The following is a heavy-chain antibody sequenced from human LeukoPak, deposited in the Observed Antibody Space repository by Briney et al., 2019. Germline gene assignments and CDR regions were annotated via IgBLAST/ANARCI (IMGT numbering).Heavy chain of an antibody. CDR1: GFSFSEYW. CDR2: INQDGSEI. D-gene: IGHD3-16*01. CDR3: AIGSPFGGH. V-gene: IGHV3-7*01. J-gene: IGHJ4*02. Sequence: GGSLRLSCTASGFSFSEYWMDWVRQAPGQGLEWVANINQDGSEIHYVEPVKGRFTISRDNAKSTLYLEMNSLRAEDTAVYYCAIGSPFGGHWGQGTLVTVSS.